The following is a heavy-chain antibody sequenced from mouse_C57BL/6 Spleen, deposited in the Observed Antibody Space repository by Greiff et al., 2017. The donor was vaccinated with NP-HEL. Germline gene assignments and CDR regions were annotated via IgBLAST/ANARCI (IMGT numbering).Heavy chain of an antibody. CDR1: GYAFSSSW. CDR2: IYPGNGDT. CDR3: ARSAIYYDYDGYYFDD. V-gene: IGHV1-82*01. J-gene: IGHJ2*01. Sequence: QVQLQQSGPELVKPGASVKISCKASGYAFSSSWMNWVKQRPGKGLEWIGRIYPGNGDTNYNGKFKGKATLTADTSSSTAYMQVSRLTSGVSAVYSWARSAIYYDYDGYYFDDWGQGTTLTVSS. D-gene: IGHD2-4*01.